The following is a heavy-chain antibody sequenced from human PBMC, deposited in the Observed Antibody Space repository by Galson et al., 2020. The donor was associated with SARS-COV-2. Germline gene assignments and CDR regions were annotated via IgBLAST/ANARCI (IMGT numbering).Heavy chain of an antibody. Sequence: GESLKISCAASGFTFSTYEMNWVRQTPGRGLEWVSYISSRGSTIYYADSVMGRFTISRDNVRNSLYLQMNGLRGEDTAVYFCARGVDAATYRYYYMDVWGKGTTVTVSS. D-gene: IGHD5-18*01. J-gene: IGHJ6*03. CDR3: ARGVDAATYRYYYMDV. V-gene: IGHV3-48*03. CDR2: ISSRGSTI. CDR1: GFTFSTYE.